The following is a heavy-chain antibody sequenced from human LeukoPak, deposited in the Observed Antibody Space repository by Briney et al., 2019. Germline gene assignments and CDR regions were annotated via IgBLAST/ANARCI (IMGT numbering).Heavy chain of an antibody. Sequence: GGSLRLSCAASGFIFNTYGMHWVRQAPGKGLEWVAFIRNDGSDKYYAVSVKGRFTISRDNSKNTLYLQMNSLRVEDTALYYCAKDGRGYSYGPKPLDYWGQGTLVAVSS. J-gene: IGHJ4*02. CDR1: GFIFNTYG. D-gene: IGHD5-18*01. CDR2: IRNDGSDK. CDR3: AKDGRGYSYGPKPLDY. V-gene: IGHV3-30*02.